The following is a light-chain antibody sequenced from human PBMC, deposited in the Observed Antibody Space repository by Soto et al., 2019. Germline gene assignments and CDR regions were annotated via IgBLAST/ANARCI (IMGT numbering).Light chain of an antibody. CDR3: QQYYTSPLT. J-gene: IGKJ4*01. V-gene: IGKV4-1*01. CDR1: QSVLYSSNKANY. Sequence: IVMTQSPDSLAVSLGERATINCKSSQSVLYSSNKANYVAWFQQKPGQPPKLLIYWASTRQYGVPDRFSGSGSGTDFTLTISSLQAEDVAVYYCQQYYTSPLTFGGGTKVEIK. CDR2: WAS.